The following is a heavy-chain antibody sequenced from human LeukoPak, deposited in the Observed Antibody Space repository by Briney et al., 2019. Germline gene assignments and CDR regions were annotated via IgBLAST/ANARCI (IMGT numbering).Heavy chain of an antibody. D-gene: IGHD6-13*01. CDR1: GFTFSSYA. CDR3: AKIVKAAPGLLDY. J-gene: IGHJ4*02. Sequence: GGSLRLSCAVSGFTFSSYAMSWVRQAPGKGLEWVSALSRSGDSTYYADSVKGRVTISRDNSKNTLYLQMNSLRADDTAVYYCAKIVKAAPGLLDYWGQGTLVTVS. V-gene: IGHV3-23*01. CDR2: LSRSGDST.